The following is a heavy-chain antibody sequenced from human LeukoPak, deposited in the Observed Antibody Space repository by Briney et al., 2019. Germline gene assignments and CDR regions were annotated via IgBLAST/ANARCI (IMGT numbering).Heavy chain of an antibody. CDR2: INSNGETT. Sequence: PGESLRLSCSASGSTFSRNAMHWVRQAPGKGLEHVSAINSNGETTYYANSVKGRFTISRDNSKNTLYLQMSSLRPKDTAVYYCVIWSGPWGQGTLVTVSS. J-gene: IGHJ5*02. CDR3: VIWSGP. V-gene: IGHV3-64D*09. D-gene: IGHD3-3*01. CDR1: GSTFSRNA.